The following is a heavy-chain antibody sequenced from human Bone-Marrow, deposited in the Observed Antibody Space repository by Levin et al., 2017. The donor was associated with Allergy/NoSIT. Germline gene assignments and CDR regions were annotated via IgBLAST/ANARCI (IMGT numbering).Heavy chain of an antibody. CDR2: ISYDGDNK. Sequence: TGGSLRLSCAASGFTFTTYTMHWVRQAPGKGLAWVAVISYDGDNKYYADSVKGRFTISRDNSKNRLYLQMNSLRAEDTAVYYCARTRGYSYGGSFDYWGQGTLVTVSS. CDR1: GFTFTTYT. D-gene: IGHD5-18*01. J-gene: IGHJ4*02. V-gene: IGHV3-30-3*01. CDR3: ARTRGYSYGGSFDY.